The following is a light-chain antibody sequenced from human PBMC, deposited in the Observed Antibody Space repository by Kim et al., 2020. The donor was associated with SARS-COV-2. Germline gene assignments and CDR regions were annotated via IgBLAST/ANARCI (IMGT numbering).Light chain of an antibody. CDR1: SSNIGPNA. CDR3: AAWDDRLKGV. Sequence: QPVLTQPPSTSGTPGQRVIISCSGSSSNIGPNAVNWYQQLPGTAPKLLIYSSTLRPSGVPDRFSGSKSGTSASLAISGLQSEDEGYYFCAAWDDRLKGVFGGGTKVTVL. V-gene: IGLV1-44*01. J-gene: IGLJ3*02. CDR2: SST.